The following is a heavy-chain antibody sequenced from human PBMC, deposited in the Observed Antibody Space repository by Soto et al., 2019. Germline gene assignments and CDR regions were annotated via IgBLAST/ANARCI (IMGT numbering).Heavy chain of an antibody. V-gene: IGHV1-18*01. CDR2: ISAYNGNT. CDR3: ARGGEQYPYYYYYGMDV. CDR1: GYTFTSYG. Sequence: QVQLVQSGAEVKKPGASVKVSCKASGYTFTSYGISWVRQAPGQGLEWMGWISAYNGNTNYAQKLQGRVTMTTDTTTSTDYMELRSLRSDDTAVYYCARGGEQYPYYYYYGMDVWRQGTTVTVSS. J-gene: IGHJ6*02. D-gene: IGHD2-2*01.